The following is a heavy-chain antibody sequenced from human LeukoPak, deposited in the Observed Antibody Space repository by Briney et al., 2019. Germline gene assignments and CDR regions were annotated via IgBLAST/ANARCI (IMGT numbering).Heavy chain of an antibody. CDR1: GGSVSSNGYF. V-gene: IGHV4-61*08. Sequence: SETLSLTCTVSGGSVSSNGYFWTWIRQPPGKGLEWIGYIYYRGSTNYNPSLKSRVTISVDTSKNQFSLKLSSVTAADTAVYYCARLSGYSSGHYYSDYWGQGTLVTVSS. CDR2: IYYRGST. J-gene: IGHJ4*02. D-gene: IGHD3-22*01. CDR3: ARLSGYSSGHYYSDY.